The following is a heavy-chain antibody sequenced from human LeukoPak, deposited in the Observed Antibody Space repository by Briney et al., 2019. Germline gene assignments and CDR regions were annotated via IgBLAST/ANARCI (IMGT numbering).Heavy chain of an antibody. V-gene: IGHV4-59*08. CDR2: IYYSGST. J-gene: IGHJ3*02. CDR1: GGSISSYY. Sequence: SETLSLTCTVSGGSISSYYWSWIRQPPGKGLEWIGYIYYSGSTNYNPSLKSRVTISVDTSKNQFSLKLSSVTAADTAVYYCARHMASEGRARGVILDAFDIWGQGTMVTVSS. CDR3: ARHMASEGRARGVILDAFDI. D-gene: IGHD3-10*01.